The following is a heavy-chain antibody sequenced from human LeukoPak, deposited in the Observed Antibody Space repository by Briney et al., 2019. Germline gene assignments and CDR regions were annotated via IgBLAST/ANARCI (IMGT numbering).Heavy chain of an antibody. CDR2: IYYSGST. V-gene: IGHV4-39*01. CDR3: ARSELTTSYSSGSEAFDI. J-gene: IGHJ3*02. Sequence: SETLSLTCTVSGGSISSSSYYWGWTRQPPGKGLEWIGSIYYSGSTYYNPSLKSRVTISVDTSKNQFSLKLSSVTAADTAVYYCARSELTTSYSSGSEAFDIWGQGTMVTVSS. D-gene: IGHD6-19*01. CDR1: GGSISSSSYY.